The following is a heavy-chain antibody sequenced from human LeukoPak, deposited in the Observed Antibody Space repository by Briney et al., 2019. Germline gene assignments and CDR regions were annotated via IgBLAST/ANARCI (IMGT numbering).Heavy chain of an antibody. Sequence: GGSLRHSCAASGFTFSSYDMHWVRQATGKGLEWVSAIGTAGDTYYPGSVKGRFTISRENAKNSLYLQMNSLRAGDTAVYYCARDGSREGMDVWGQGTTVTVSS. CDR2: IGTAGDT. J-gene: IGHJ6*02. CDR1: GFTFSSYD. CDR3: ARDGSREGMDV. V-gene: IGHV3-13*01. D-gene: IGHD1-26*01.